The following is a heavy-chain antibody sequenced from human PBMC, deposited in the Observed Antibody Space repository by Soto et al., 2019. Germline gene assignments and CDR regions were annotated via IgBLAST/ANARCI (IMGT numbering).Heavy chain of an antibody. V-gene: IGHV4-34*01. J-gene: IGHJ4*02. CDR3: ARQAGGTWGSYRYEI. CDR1: GGSFSGYY. Sequence: SETLSLTCAVYGGSFSGYYWSWIRQPPGKGLEWIGEINHSGSTNYNPSLKSRVTISVDTSKNQFSLKLSSVTAADTAVYYCARQAGGTWGSYRYEIWGQGTLVTVSS. D-gene: IGHD3-16*02. CDR2: INHSGST.